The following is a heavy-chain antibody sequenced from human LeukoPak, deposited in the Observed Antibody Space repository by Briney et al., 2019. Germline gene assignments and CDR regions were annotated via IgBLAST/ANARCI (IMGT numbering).Heavy chain of an antibody. V-gene: IGHV1-18*04. Sequence: ASVKVSCKASGYTFTGYYMHWVRQAPGQGLEWMGWISAYNGNTNYAQKLQGRVTMTTDTSTSTAYMELRSLRSDDTAVYYCARDHYSNYVWFDPWGQGTLVTVSS. CDR2: ISAYNGNT. CDR1: GYTFTGYY. CDR3: ARDHYSNYVWFDP. D-gene: IGHD4-11*01. J-gene: IGHJ5*02.